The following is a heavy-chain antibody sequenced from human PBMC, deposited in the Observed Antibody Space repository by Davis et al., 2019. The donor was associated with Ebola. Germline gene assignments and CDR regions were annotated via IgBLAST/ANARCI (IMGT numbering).Heavy chain of an antibody. CDR2: IKQDGSEI. CDR1: GFTSSTYW. D-gene: IGHD6-13*01. V-gene: IGHV3-7*01. J-gene: IGHJ4*02. CDR3: ALPQGEYSSTWYLLNL. Sequence: GGSLRLSCAVSGFTSSTYWMSWVRQAPGKGLEWVANIKQDGSEIHYVDSVKGRFTISRDNTKNSLFLQMNSLRDEDTAVYYCALPQGEYSSTWYLLNLWGQGTLVTVSS.